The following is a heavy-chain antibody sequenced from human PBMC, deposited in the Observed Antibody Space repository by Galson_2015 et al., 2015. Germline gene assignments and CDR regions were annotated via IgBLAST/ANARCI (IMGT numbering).Heavy chain of an antibody. V-gene: IGHV4-59*01. CDR1: GASIRSYY. J-gene: IGHJ4*02. Sequence: ETLSLTCTVSGASIRSYYWNWIRQPPGKGLEWIGYTYYSGTTNCNPSLKSRVTISVDTSKNQISLKLTSVTAADTAIYFCARGAGSGYYYDSWGQGTLVSVSS. CDR2: TYYSGTT. CDR3: ARGAGSGYYYDS. D-gene: IGHD3-22*01.